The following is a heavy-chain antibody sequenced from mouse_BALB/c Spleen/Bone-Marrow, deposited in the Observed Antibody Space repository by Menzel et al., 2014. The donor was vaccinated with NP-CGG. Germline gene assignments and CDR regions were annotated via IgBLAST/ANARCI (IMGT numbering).Heavy chain of an antibody. CDR2: ISSGGSST. CDR3: TRRPLQANSYFDC. Sequence: EVQRVESGGDLVKPGGSLKLSCVASGFTFSSYGMSWVRQTPDKRLEWVATISSGGSSTYYPASVKGRLTISRDNAKSSLYLQRSSLNSEDTAMYYCTRRPLQANSYFDCWGQGTTLTVSS. V-gene: IGHV5-6*01. J-gene: IGHJ2*01. D-gene: IGHD3-2*02. CDR1: GFTFSSYG.